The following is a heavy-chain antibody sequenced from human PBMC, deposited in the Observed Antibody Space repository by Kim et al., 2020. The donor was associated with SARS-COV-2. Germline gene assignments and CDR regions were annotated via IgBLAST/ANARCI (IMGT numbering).Heavy chain of an antibody. V-gene: IGHV3-74*01. CDR1: GFTITRYW. CDR2: VSSDGTRT. J-gene: IGHJ6*02. Sequence: GGSLRLSCAASGFTITRYWMHWVRQAPGKGLVWVSRVSSDGTRTFYADSVEGRFTISRDNAKNTLYLQMNSLRAEDTAVYYCARGDIHYYGMDVWGQGTTVTVSS. CDR3: ARGDIHYYGMDV.